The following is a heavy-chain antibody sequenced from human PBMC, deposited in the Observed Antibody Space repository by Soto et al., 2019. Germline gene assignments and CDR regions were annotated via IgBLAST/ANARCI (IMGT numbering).Heavy chain of an antibody. CDR2: ISGSGGST. V-gene: IGHV3-23*01. Sequence: GGSLRLSCAASGLTFSSYAMSWVRQAPGKGLEWVSAISGSGGSTYYADSVKGRFTISRDNSKNTLYLQMNSLRAEDTAVYYCAKATGGDWAYYYYMDVWGKGTTVTVSS. CDR3: AKATGGDWAYYYYMDV. D-gene: IGHD2-21*02. CDR1: GLTFSSYA. J-gene: IGHJ6*03.